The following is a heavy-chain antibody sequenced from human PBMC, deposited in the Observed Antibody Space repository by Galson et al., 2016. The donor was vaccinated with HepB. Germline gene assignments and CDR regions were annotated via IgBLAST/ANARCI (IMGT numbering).Heavy chain of an antibody. J-gene: IGHJ5*02. CDR2: ISSTSRTV. CDR3: ARGGGFTAWGHDL. V-gene: IGHV3-48*01. Sequence: SLRLSCAASGFTFSNYNINWVRQAPGKGLEWLSYISSTSRTVPYADSVQGRFTISRDSATNSVYLQMNSLRAEDTAVYYCARGGGFTAWGHDLWGQGTLVTVSS. CDR1: GFTFSNYN. D-gene: IGHD3-16*01.